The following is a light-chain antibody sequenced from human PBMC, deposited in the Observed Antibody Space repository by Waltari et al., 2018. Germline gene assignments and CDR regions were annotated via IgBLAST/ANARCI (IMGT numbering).Light chain of an antibody. CDR1: SSDVGAYNS. V-gene: IGLV2-11*01. CDR3: CSYAGDFTML. Sequence: QSALTQPRSVSGSPGQSVAISCTGTSSDVGAYNSVSWYQQHPGKAPKLMIFDVTKRPSGVPDGLSGSKSAYAASLAISRLQVDDEADYYCCSYAGDFTMLFGGGTKLTVL. CDR2: DVT. J-gene: IGLJ2*01.